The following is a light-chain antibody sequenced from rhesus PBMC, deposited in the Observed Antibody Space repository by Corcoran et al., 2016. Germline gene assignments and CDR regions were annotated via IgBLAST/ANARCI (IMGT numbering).Light chain of an antibody. J-gene: IGLJ1*01. CDR2: DTT. Sequence: QAVVTQEPTMTVSPGGTVTLTCGSTTGAVTSGHYPNWFQQKPGQVPRPVIFDTTKRHSWTPVRFSGSLIGDKAALTLSHAQPEDEADYYCLLFGEGIHKFGPGTRLTVL. CDR3: LLFGEGIHK. CDR1: TGAVTSGHY. V-gene: IGLV7-80*01.